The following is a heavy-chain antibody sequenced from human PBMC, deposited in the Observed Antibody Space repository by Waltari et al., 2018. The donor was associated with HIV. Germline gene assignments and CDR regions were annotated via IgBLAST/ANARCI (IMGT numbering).Heavy chain of an antibody. CDR2: IYTSGST. CDR1: GGSINSYY. V-gene: IGHV4-4*07. Sequence: QVQLQQSGPRLMKPSETMSLTRIAPGGSINSYYWTWIRQPAGKALEWIGRIYTSGSTKYNPSLKSRVSMSIATSKNQFSLNLTSVTAADTAVYYCAKGTYYFDTSSGYPPLDLWGRGTLVTVSS. J-gene: IGHJ2*01. CDR3: AKGTYYFDTSSGYPPLDL. D-gene: IGHD3-22*01.